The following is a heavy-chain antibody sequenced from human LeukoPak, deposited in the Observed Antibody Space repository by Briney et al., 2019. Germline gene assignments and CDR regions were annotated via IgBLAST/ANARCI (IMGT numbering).Heavy chain of an antibody. CDR2: ISSSGSTI. J-gene: IGHJ5*02. Sequence: GGSLRLSCAASGFTFSDYYMSWIRQAPGKGLEWVSYISSSGSTIYYADSVKGRFTISRDNAKNSLYLQMNNLGAEDTAVYYCARDLTVTSTCWFDLWGQGTLVTVSS. CDR1: GFTFSDYY. CDR3: ARDLTVTSTCWFDL. V-gene: IGHV3-11*04. D-gene: IGHD4-11*01.